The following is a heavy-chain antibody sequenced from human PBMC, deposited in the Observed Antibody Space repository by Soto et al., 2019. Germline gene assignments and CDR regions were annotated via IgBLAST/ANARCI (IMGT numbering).Heavy chain of an antibody. J-gene: IGHJ4*02. CDR3: ARWGTQWLATFGY. Sequence: PSETLSLTCAVYGGSFSGYYWSWIRQPPGKGLEWIGEINHSGSTKYNPSLKSRVTISVDTSKNQFSLKLSSVTAADTAVYYCARWGTQWLATFGYWGQGALVTVSS. D-gene: IGHD6-19*01. CDR2: INHSGST. V-gene: IGHV4-34*01. CDR1: GGSFSGYY.